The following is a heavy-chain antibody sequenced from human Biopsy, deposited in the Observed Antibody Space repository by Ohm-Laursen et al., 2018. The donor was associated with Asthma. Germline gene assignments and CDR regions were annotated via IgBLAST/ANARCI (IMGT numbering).Heavy chain of an antibody. CDR3: ARGPELDV. CDR2: TNERGVT. V-gene: IGHV4-34*01. Sequence: GTLFPTCAVYPGSFSGFFWTWIRQSPGKGLEWIGETNERGVTNNNPSLKSRVIISIDTYWNRVSLKLTSVTAADTAVYYCARGPELDVWGQGTTVTVSS. J-gene: IGHJ6*02. CDR1: PGSFSGFF.